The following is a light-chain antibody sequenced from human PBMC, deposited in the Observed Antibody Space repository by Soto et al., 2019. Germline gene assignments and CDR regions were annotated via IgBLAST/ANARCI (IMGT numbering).Light chain of an antibody. Sequence: EIVLTQSPGTLSLSPGERATLSCRASQRGSKNYLAWYQQKPGQAPRLLIYGASSRATGIRDRFSGSGSGTDFTLTISRLEPEDFAVYYCQQYGTSPWTFGQGTKAEIK. J-gene: IGKJ1*01. CDR1: QRGSKNY. CDR3: QQYGTSPWT. CDR2: GAS. V-gene: IGKV3-20*01.